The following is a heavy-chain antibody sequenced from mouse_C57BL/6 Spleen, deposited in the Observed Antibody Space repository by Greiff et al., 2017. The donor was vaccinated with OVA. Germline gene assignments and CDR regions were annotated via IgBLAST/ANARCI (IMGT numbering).Heavy chain of an antibody. Sequence: EVQLQQSGPELVKPGASVKISCKASGYTFTDYYMNWVKQSHGKSLEWIGDINPNNGGTSYNQKFKGKATLTVAKSSSTAYMELRSLTSKDSAVYYCARERSYYSNYEAMDYWGQGTSVTVSS. CDR2: INPNNGGT. D-gene: IGHD2-5*01. J-gene: IGHJ4*01. V-gene: IGHV1-26*01. CDR3: ARERSYYSNYEAMDY. CDR1: GYTFTDYY.